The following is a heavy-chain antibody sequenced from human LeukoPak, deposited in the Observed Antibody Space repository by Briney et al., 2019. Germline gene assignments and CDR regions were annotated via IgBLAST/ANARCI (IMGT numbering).Heavy chain of an antibody. D-gene: IGHD3-3*01. V-gene: IGHV3-7*01. CDR2: IKQDGSEK. CDR1: GFTFSSYE. J-gene: IGHJ4*02. Sequence: GGSLRLSCAASGFTFSSYEMNWVRQAPGKGLEWVANIKQDGSEKYYVDSVRGRVTISRDNAENSLFLQMNRLRVEYTAVYYCTRDFGRSSYYFDFWGQGTLVTVSS. CDR3: TRDFGRSSYYFDF.